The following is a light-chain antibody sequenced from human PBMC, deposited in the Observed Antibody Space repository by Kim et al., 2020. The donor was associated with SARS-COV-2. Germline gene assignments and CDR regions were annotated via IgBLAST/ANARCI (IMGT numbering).Light chain of an antibody. V-gene: IGKV3-20*01. J-gene: IGKJ1*01. CDR3: QQYGRSRT. CDR2: GAS. Sequence: SLAPGERAPLSCRASQSVHSNLAWYPQKPGQAPRLLVYGASTRVTGIPDRFSGSGSGTDFTLTISRLEPEDFARYYCQQYGRSRTFGQGTKVDIK. CDR1: QSVHSN.